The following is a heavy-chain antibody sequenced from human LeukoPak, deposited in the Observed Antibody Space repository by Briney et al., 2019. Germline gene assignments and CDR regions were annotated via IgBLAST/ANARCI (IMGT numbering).Heavy chain of an antibody. J-gene: IGHJ4*02. D-gene: IGHD3-22*01. CDR3: ARDVAMYYDSSGYYVGVYFDY. V-gene: IGHV3-23*01. CDR1: GFTFSNYG. CDR2: ITGSGGST. Sequence: GGSLRLSCAASGFTFSNYGLSWVRQAPGKGLEWVSGITGSGGSTYYADSVKGRFTISRDNAKNSLYLQMNSLRAEDTAVYYCARDVAMYYDSSGYYVGVYFDYWGQGTLVTVSS.